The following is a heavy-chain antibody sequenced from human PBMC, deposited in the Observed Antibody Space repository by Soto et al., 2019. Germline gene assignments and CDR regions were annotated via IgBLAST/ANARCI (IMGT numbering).Heavy chain of an antibody. CDR2: VYYRGRS. Sequence: LSLTCTVSGGSVTNSSYYWGWIRQSPGKGLEWIGSVYYRGRSYSKSSVKSRVTISVDTSKNQFSLNFNSVTASDTALYYCVSQRTTVLTQAYFDYWGPGALVTVSS. CDR1: GGSVTNSSYY. CDR3: VSQRTTVLTQAYFDY. V-gene: IGHV4-39*01. J-gene: IGHJ4*02. D-gene: IGHD4-17*01.